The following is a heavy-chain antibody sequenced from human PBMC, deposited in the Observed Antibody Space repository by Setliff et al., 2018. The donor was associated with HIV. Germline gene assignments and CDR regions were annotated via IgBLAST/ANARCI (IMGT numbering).Heavy chain of an antibody. D-gene: IGHD2-2*01. Sequence: SETLSLTCTVSGYSISSGYYWGWIRQPPGKGLEWIGTVYHRGNTYDSPSLKSRVTISVDTSKNQFSLKLNSVTVADTAVYYCARTDTSNFDYWGQGTLVTVSS. CDR1: GYSISSGYY. J-gene: IGHJ4*02. CDR2: VYHRGNT. CDR3: ARTDTSNFDY. V-gene: IGHV4-38-2*02.